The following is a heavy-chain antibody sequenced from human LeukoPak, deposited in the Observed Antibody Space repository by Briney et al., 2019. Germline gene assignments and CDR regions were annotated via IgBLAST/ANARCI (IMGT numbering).Heavy chain of an antibody. V-gene: IGHV3-23*01. CDR2: VSGSGAST. Sequence: GGSLRLSCTASGVTASGVTFSSYAMSWVRQAPGKGLEWVSAVSGSGASTYYSDSVKGRFAISRDNAKNSLYLQMNSLRAEDTAVYYCARDLVQLWSKDYWGQGTLVTVSS. CDR1: GVTFSSYA. D-gene: IGHD5-18*01. J-gene: IGHJ4*02. CDR3: ARDLVQLWSKDY.